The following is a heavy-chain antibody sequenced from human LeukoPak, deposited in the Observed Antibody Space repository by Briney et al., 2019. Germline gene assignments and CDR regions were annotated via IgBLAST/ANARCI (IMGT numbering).Heavy chain of an antibody. V-gene: IGHV4-39*01. CDR3: ARKRYSNFDY. Sequence: SETLSLTCTVSGGSLSSSSSYWGWIRQPPGKGLEWIGSIYYSGSTYYNPSLKSRVTISVDTSKNQFSLKLSSVTAADTAVYYCARKRYSNFDYWGQGTLVTVSS. CDR2: IYYSGST. CDR1: GGSLSSSSSY. D-gene: IGHD2-21*01. J-gene: IGHJ4*02.